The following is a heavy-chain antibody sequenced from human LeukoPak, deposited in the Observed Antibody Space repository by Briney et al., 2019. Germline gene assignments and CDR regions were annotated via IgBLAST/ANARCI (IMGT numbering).Heavy chain of an antibody. CDR1: GSSFSTYC. J-gene: IGHJ4*02. D-gene: IGHD5-24*01. CDR2: INPDGRTT. CDR3: GRGDGTFWGLPF. V-gene: IGHV3-74*01. Sequence: GGSLRLSCAASGSSFSTYCMHCVRQDEGKGWMWGSRINPDGRTTDYAASGKGRFSISRDNAKRTLYLEMNSLRAEDTAVYYCGRGDGTFWGLPFWGQGTLVTVSS.